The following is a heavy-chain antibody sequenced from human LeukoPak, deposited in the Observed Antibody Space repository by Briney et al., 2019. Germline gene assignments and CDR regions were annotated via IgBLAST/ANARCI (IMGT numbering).Heavy chain of an antibody. CDR2: IYHSGST. V-gene: IGHV4-4*02. CDR1: GGSISSSDW. Sequence: PSGTLSLTCAVSGGSISSSDWWSWVRQPPGEGLEWIGEIYHSGSTNYNPSLKSRVTISVDKSKNQFSLKLSSVTAADTAVYYCARDRRYSDSSGYIRGFDYWGQGTLVTVSS. CDR3: ARDRRYSDSSGYIRGFDY. J-gene: IGHJ4*02. D-gene: IGHD3-22*01.